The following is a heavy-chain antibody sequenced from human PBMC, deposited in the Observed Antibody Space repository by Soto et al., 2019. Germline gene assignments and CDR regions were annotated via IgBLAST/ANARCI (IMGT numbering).Heavy chain of an antibody. CDR1: GFTFSSYS. J-gene: IGHJ4*02. Sequence: GGSLRLSCAASGFTFSSYSMNWVRQAPGKGLEWVSYISSSSSTIYYADSVKGRFTISRDNAKNSLYLQMNSLRAEDTAVYYCARDGYDYIWGSYRYTGIDYWGQGTLVTVSS. D-gene: IGHD3-16*02. CDR2: ISSSSSTI. V-gene: IGHV3-48*01. CDR3: ARDGYDYIWGSYRYTGIDY.